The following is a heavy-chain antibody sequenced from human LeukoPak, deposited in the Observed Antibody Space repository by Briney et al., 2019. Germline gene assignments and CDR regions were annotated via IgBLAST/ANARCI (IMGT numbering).Heavy chain of an antibody. Sequence: SETLSLTCTVSGGSISSYYWSWIRQPPGKGLEWIGYIYYSGSTNYNPSLKSRVTISVDTSKNQFSLKLSSVTAADPAVYYCARGTSWAIDYWGQGTLVTVSS. CDR2: IYYSGST. V-gene: IGHV4-59*01. J-gene: IGHJ4*02. D-gene: IGHD3-16*01. CDR1: GGSISSYY. CDR3: ARGTSWAIDY.